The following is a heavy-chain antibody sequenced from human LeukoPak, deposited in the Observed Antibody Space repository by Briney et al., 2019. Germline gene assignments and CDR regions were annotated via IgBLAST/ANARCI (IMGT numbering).Heavy chain of an antibody. CDR3: ARVRPGYSSSWYSNVGPYYYYMDV. V-gene: IGHV1-2*02. Sequence: ASVKVSCKASGYTFTGYYMHWVRQAPGQGLEWMGWINPNSCGTNYPQKFQGRVTMTRDTSISTAYMELSRLRSDDTAVYSCARVRPGYSSSWYSNVGPYYYYMDVWGKGTTVTVSS. CDR1: GYTFTGYY. CDR2: INPNSCGT. J-gene: IGHJ6*03. D-gene: IGHD6-13*01.